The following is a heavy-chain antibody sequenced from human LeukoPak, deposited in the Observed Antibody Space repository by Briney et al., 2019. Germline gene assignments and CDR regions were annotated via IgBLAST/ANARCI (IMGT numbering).Heavy chain of an antibody. Sequence: SETLSLTCAVYGGSFSGYYWSWIRQPPGKGLEWIGEINHSGSTNYNPSLKSRVTISVDTSKNQFSLKLSSVTAADTAVYYCARGREGWWLRFPKNWFDPWGQGTLVTVSS. V-gene: IGHV4-34*01. CDR3: ARGREGWWLRFPKNWFDP. J-gene: IGHJ5*02. D-gene: IGHD5-12*01. CDR1: GGSFSGYY. CDR2: INHSGST.